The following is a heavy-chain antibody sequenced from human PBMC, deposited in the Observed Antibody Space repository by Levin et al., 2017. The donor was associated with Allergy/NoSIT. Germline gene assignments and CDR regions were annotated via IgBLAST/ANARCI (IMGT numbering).Heavy chain of an antibody. D-gene: IGHD2-15*01. V-gene: IGHV3-72*01. J-gene: IGHJ3*01. CDR3: ARVSVYSGGSDGFDV. CDR1: GFSFSAQY. CDR2: IRTKTNSYST. Sequence: GGSLRLSCAASGFSFSAQYMDWVRQAPGKGLEWVGRIRTKTNSYSTDYAASVKGRFTISRDDSKNSMYLQMNSLKPEDTAVYYCARVSVYSGGSDGFDVWGQGTMVTVSS.